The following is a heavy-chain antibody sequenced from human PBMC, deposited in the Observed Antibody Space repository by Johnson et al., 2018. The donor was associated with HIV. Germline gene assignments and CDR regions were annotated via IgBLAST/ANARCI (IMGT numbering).Heavy chain of an antibody. CDR2: ISYDGSNK. CDR3: ARLAFDI. J-gene: IGHJ3*02. CDR1: GFIFSSYA. V-gene: IGHV3-30*04. Sequence: QVQLVESGGGVVQPGRSLRLSCAASGFIFSSYAMHWVRQAPGKGLEWVAVISYDGSNKYYADSVKGRFTISRDNSKNTLYLQMNSLRTEDTAVYYCARLAFDIWGQGTMVTVSS.